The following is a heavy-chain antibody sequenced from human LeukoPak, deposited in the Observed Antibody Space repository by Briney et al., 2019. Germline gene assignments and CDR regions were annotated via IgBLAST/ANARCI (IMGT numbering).Heavy chain of an antibody. CDR2: IYYSGST. D-gene: IGHD6-19*01. CDR1: GGSISSYY. V-gene: IGHV4-59*12. Sequence: SETLSLTCTVSGGSISSYYWSWIRQPPGKGLEWIGYIYYSGSTNYNPSLKSRVTISVDTSKNQFSLKLNSVTAADTAVYYCARRYSSGWYGNWFDPWGQGTLVTVSS. J-gene: IGHJ5*02. CDR3: ARRYSSGWYGNWFDP.